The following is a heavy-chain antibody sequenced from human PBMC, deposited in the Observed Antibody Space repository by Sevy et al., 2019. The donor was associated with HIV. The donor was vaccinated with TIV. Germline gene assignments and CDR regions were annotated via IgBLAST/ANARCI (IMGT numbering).Heavy chain of an antibody. Sequence: GGSLRLSCAASGFTFSSYSMNWVRQAPGKGLEWVSSISSSSSYIYYADSVKGRFTISRDNAKNSLYLQMNSLGAEDTAVYYCARDSGAAGNWFDPWGQGTLVTVSS. CDR3: ARDSGAAGNWFDP. J-gene: IGHJ5*02. CDR2: ISSSSSYI. D-gene: IGHD6-13*01. CDR1: GFTFSSYS. V-gene: IGHV3-21*01.